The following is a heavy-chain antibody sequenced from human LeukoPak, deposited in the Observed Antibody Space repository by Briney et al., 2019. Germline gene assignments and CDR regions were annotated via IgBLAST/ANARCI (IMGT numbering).Heavy chain of an antibody. CDR3: ARSDTSNYYYYMDV. J-gene: IGHJ6*03. D-gene: IGHD5-18*01. V-gene: IGHV3-21*01. CDR1: RFTFSSYS. Sequence: GGSLRLSCAASRFTFSSYSMNWVRQAPGKGLEWVSSISSSSSYIYYADSVKGRFTISRDNAKNSLYLQMNSLRAEDTAVYYCARSDTSNYYYYMDVWGKGTTVTVSS. CDR2: ISSSSSYI.